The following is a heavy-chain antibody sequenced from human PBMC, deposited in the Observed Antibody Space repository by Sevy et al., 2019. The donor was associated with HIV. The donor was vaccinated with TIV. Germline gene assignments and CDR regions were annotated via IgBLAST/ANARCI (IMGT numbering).Heavy chain of an antibody. V-gene: IGHV4-30-4*01. J-gene: IGHJ3*01. CDR2: TYYAGRT. CDR3: ARVDYDVLTGYSAASQADAIVL. CDR1: GGSISTGDYY. D-gene: IGHD3-9*01. Sequence: SETLSLTCTVSGGSISTGDYYWTWIRQPPGKGLEWIGYTYYAGRTNYNPSLKSRVTMSVDTSQNQFSLNLSSVTAADTAVYYCARVDYDVLTGYSAASQADAIVLWGQGTMVTVSS.